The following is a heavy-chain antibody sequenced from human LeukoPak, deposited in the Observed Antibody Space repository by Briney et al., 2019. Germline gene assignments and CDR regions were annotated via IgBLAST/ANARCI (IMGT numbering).Heavy chain of an antibody. D-gene: IGHD3-22*01. J-gene: IGHJ4*02. V-gene: IGHV3-21*01. CDR3: ARVLGSSGYYWEADY. Sequence: GGSLRLSCAASGFTFSSYSMNWVRQAPGKGLEWVSSISSSSSYIYYADSVKGRFTISRDNAKNSLYLQMNSLRAEDTAVYYCARVLGSSGYYWEADYWGQGTLVTVSS. CDR2: ISSSSSYI. CDR1: GFTFSSYS.